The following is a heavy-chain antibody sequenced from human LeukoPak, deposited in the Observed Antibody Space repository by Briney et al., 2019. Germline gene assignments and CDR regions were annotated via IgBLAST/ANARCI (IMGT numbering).Heavy chain of an antibody. CDR1: GYTFTSYG. D-gene: IGHD3-22*01. CDR3: ARLSYYDSSGYVLVVGYFDY. Sequence: ASVKVSCKASGYTFTSYGISWVRQAPGQGLEWMGWISAYNGNTNYAQKLQGRVTMTTDTSTSTAYMELRSLRSDDTAVHYCARLSYYDSSGYVLVVGYFDYWGQGTLVTVSS. V-gene: IGHV1-18*01. CDR2: ISAYNGNT. J-gene: IGHJ4*02.